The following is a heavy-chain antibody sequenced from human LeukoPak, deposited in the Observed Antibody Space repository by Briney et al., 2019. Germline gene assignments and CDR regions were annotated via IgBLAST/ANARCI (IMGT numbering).Heavy chain of an antibody. CDR1: GFTFSSYA. D-gene: IGHD1-14*01. Sequence: PGGSLRLSCAASGFTFSSYAMHWVRQAPGKGLEYVSAISSNGGSTYYANSVKGRFTISRDNSKNTLYLQMGSLRAEDMAVYYCAREEADRTGLALEYWGQGTLVTVSS. CDR2: ISSNGGST. J-gene: IGHJ4*02. V-gene: IGHV3-64*01. CDR3: AREEADRTGLALEY.